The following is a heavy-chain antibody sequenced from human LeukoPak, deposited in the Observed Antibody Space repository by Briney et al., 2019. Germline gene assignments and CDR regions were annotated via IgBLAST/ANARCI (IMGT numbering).Heavy chain of an antibody. CDR2: INPNSGGT. CDR1: EYTFTGYY. CDR3: ALEGYDFPIDY. J-gene: IGHJ4*02. Sequence: ASVKVSCKASEYTFTGYYIHWVRQAPGQGLEWMGWINPNSGGTKYAQKFQHRVTMTRDTSISTAYMELSRLRSDDTAVYYCALEGYDFPIDYWGQGTLVTVSS. V-gene: IGHV1-2*02. D-gene: IGHD5-12*01.